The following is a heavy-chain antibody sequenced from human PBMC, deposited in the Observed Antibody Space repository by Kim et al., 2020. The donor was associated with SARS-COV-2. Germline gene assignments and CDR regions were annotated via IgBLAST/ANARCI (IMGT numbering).Heavy chain of an antibody. Sequence: SETLSLTCTVSGGSISSGGYYWSWIRQHPGKGLEWIGYIYYSGSTYYNPSLKSRVTISVDTSKNQFSLKLSSVTAADTAVYYCARSFVVVVAATNWFDPWGQGTLVTVSS. J-gene: IGHJ5*02. V-gene: IGHV4-31*03. CDR1: GGSISSGGYY. D-gene: IGHD2-15*01. CDR3: ARSFVVVVAATNWFDP. CDR2: IYYSGST.